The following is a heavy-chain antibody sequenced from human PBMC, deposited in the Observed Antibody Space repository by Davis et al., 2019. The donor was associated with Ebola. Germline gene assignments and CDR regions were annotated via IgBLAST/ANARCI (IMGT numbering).Heavy chain of an antibody. CDR2: IYYSGST. Sequence: MPSETLSLTCTVSGGSISSYYWSWIRQPPGKGLEWIGYIYYSGSTNCNPSLKSRVTISVDTSKNQFSLKLSSVTAADTAVYYCARECSDGVHWWFDPRGQGALVTVSS. J-gene: IGHJ5*02. V-gene: IGHV4-59*01. D-gene: IGHD2-15*01. CDR1: GGSISSYY. CDR3: ARECSDGVHWWFDP.